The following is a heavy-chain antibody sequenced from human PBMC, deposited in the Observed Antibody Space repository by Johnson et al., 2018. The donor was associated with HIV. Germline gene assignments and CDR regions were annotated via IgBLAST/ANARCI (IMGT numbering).Heavy chain of an antibody. CDR2: ISGSGGST. D-gene: IGHD1-26*01. CDR3: ARTNSGSYYSDAFDI. V-gene: IGHV3-23*04. J-gene: IGHJ3*02. CDR1: GFTFSSYA. Sequence: VQVVESGGGLVQPGESLRLSCAASGFTFSSYAMSWVRQAPGKGLEWVSAISGSGGSTYYADSVKGRFTISRDNAKNSLYLQMNSLRAEDTALYYCARTNSGSYYSDAFDIWGQGTMVTVSS.